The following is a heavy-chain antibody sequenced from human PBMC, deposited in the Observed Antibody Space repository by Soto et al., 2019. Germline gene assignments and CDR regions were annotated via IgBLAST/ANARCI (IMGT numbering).Heavy chain of an antibody. V-gene: IGHV1-46*03. J-gene: IGHJ4*02. Sequence: ASVKVSCKASGYTFSSYYMHWVLQAPGQGLEWMGIIRPSGGSTTYAQKFQGRVTMTRDTSTSTVYMELSSLRSEDTAVYYCAREPARGYVDYWGQGTQVTVSS. CDR2: IRPSGGST. CDR1: GYTFSSYY. CDR3: AREPARGYVDY.